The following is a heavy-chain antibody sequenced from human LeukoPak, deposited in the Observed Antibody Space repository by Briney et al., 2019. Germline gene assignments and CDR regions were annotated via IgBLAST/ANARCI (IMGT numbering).Heavy chain of an antibody. CDR3: ARDLQWGPEY. CDR1: GYTFTGYY. V-gene: IGHV1-2*02. CDR2: INPNSGDT. D-gene: IGHD1-26*01. Sequence: ASMKVSCKASGYTFTGYYMHWVRQAPGQGLEWMGWINPNSGDTNYAQKFQGRVTMTRDTSINTAYMELSRLRSGDTAVYYCARDLQWGPEYWGQGTLVTVSS. J-gene: IGHJ4*02.